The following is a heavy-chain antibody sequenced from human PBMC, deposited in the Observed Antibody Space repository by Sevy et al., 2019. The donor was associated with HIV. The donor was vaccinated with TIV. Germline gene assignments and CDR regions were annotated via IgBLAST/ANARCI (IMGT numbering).Heavy chain of an antibody. Sequence: GGSLRLSCEASGFTFSKYSMSWVRQAPGKGLEWVSTFSFGCGRINYADSVKGRFSISRDDSKNTLYLQMNSLRAEDTAVYYCAREGCTKPHDYWGQGTLVTVSS. CDR3: AREGCTKPHDY. J-gene: IGHJ4*02. D-gene: IGHD2-8*01. CDR1: GFTFSKYS. V-gene: IGHV3-23*01. CDR2: FSFGCGRI.